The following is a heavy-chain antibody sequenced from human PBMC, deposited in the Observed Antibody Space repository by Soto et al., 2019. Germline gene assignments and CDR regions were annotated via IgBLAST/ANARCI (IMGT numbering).Heavy chain of an antibody. CDR3: ARDLYGSGNDAFDI. CDR2: ISAYNGNT. CDR1: GYTFTSYG. Sequence: SVKVTCKASGYTFTSYGISWVRQAPGQGLEWMGWISAYNGNTNYAQKLQGRVTMTTDTSTSTAYMELRSLRSDDTAVYYCARDLYGSGNDAFDIWGQGTMVTVSS. J-gene: IGHJ3*02. V-gene: IGHV1-18*01. D-gene: IGHD3-10*01.